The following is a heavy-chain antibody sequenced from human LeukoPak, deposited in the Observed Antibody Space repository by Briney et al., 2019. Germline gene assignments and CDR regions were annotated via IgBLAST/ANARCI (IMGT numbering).Heavy chain of an antibody. D-gene: IGHD4-17*01. V-gene: IGHV1-69*05. Sequence: ASVKVSCKASGGTFSGYAISWVRQAPGQGVEWMGGLIPLFGTTNCTRRFQGRITISTDESTTTAYMELSGLTFEDTAVYYCAGGDPFNYYMDVWGRGTTVSV. CDR1: GGTFSGYA. CDR3: AGGDPFNYYMDV. J-gene: IGHJ6*03. CDR2: LIPLFGTT.